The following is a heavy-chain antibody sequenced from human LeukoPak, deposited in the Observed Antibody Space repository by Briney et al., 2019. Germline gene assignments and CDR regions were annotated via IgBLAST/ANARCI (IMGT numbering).Heavy chain of an antibody. Sequence: ASVKVSCKASGYTFTGYYMHWVRQAPGQGLEWMGWINPNSGGTNYAQKFQGRVTMTRDTSISTAYMELSRLRSDDTAVYYCARDRGVYYDFWSGYYTGWFDPWGQGTLVTVSS. D-gene: IGHD3-3*01. CDR2: INPNSGGT. CDR1: GYTFTGYY. J-gene: IGHJ5*02. CDR3: ARDRGVYYDFWSGYYTGWFDP. V-gene: IGHV1-2*02.